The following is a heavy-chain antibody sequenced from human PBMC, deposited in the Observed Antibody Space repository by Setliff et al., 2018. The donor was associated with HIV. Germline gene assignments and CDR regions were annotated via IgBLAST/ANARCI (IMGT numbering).Heavy chain of an antibody. CDR2: ISYDGSNK. CDR3: AKEGEWQRSRGYMDV. V-gene: IGHV3-30*18. CDR1: GFTFSNYG. D-gene: IGHD5-12*01. J-gene: IGHJ6*03. Sequence: SLKISCAASGFTFSNYGMHWVRQAPGKGLEWVAVISYDGSNKYYGDSVKGRFTISRDNSKNTLYLQMKSLRAEDTAVYYCAKEGEWQRSRGYMDVWGKGTTVTVSS.